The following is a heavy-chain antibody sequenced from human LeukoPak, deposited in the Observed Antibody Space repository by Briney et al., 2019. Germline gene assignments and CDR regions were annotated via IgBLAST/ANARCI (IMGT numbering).Heavy chain of an antibody. CDR2: IYYSGST. V-gene: IGHV4-31*03. CDR3: ANYHDYSNFQGAYHLDY. Sequence: SQTLSLTCTVSGGSISSGGYYWSWIRQHPGKGLEWIGYIYYSGSTSYNPSLKSRVSISFDTSKNQFSLKLSSVTAADTAVYYCANYHDYSNFQGAYHLDYWGQGTLVTVSS. CDR1: GGSISSGGYY. J-gene: IGHJ4*02. D-gene: IGHD4-11*01.